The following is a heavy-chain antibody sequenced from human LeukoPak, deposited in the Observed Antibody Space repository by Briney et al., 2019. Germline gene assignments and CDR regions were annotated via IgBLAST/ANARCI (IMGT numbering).Heavy chain of an antibody. Sequence: GGSLRLSCAASGFTFRRYSVNWVRQAPGKGLEWVSTISSNSDYIYYADSVEGRFTISRDNAENSLYLQMSSLRDEDTAVYYCARDPYSGNYGDYYYYYMDVWGKGTTVTISS. J-gene: IGHJ6*03. CDR3: ARDPYSGNYGDYYYYYMDV. CDR2: ISSNSDYI. CDR1: GFTFRRYS. D-gene: IGHD1-26*01. V-gene: IGHV3-21*01.